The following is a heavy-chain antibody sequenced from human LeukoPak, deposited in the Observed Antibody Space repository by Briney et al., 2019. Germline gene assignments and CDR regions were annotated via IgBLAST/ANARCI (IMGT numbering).Heavy chain of an antibody. V-gene: IGHV3-23*01. CDR3: AKGSDNVVKPTAAYGLLDY. Sequence: GSLRLSCAASGFTFSSFAMTWVRQAPGKGLELLSAISDSAGTTYYADSVKGRFTISRDNSKNRLYLQMNSLRVEDTAVYYCAKGSDNVVKPTAAYGLLDYWGQGTLVTVSS. J-gene: IGHJ4*02. D-gene: IGHD2-2*01. CDR2: ISDSAGTT. CDR1: GFTFSSFA.